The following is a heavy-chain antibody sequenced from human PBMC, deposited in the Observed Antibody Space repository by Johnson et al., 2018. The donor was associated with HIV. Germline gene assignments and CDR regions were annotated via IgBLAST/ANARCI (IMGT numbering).Heavy chain of an antibody. CDR3: AREGAPSARDFGAFDI. D-gene: IGHD1-26*01. CDR2: ISTSDGTI. J-gene: IGHJ3*02. Sequence: QVQLVESGGGLVKPGGSLRLSCVASGFTFSDYYMTWIRQAPGKGLEWVSYISTSDGTIYSADTVKGRFSISRDNAKNTLYLQMSSLRAEDTAVYYCAREGAPSARDFGAFDIWGQGTMVTVSS. V-gene: IGHV3-11*04. CDR1: GFTFSDYY.